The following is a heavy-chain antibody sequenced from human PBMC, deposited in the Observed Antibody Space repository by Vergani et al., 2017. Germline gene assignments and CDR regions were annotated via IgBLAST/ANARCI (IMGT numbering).Heavy chain of an antibody. V-gene: IGHV3-23*01. CDR1: GFTFNSYV. CDR3: AKEDSNYGYYFDY. CDR2: ISGSGGST. D-gene: IGHD4-11*01. J-gene: IGHJ4*02. Sequence: EVQLLESGGGLVQPGGSLRLSCAASGFTFNSYVMSWVRRAPGKGLEWVSVISGSGGSTYYADSVKGRFTISRDNSKNTLYLQMNSLRAEDTAVYYCAKEDSNYGYYFDYWGRGTLVTVSS.